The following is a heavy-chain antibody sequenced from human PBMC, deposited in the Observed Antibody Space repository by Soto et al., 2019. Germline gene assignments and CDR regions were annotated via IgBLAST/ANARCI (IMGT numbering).Heavy chain of an antibody. D-gene: IGHD1-26*01. J-gene: IGHJ4*02. CDR3: ARHVVTGWESLLWSD. CDR1: GGSISSYY. V-gene: IGHV4-59*08. CDR2: IYYSGST. Sequence: SETLSLTCTVSGGSISSYYWSWIRQPPGKGLEWIGYIYYSGSTNYNPSLKSRVTISVDTSKNQFSLKLSSVTAADTAVYYCARHVVTGWESLLWSDWGQGTLVTVSS.